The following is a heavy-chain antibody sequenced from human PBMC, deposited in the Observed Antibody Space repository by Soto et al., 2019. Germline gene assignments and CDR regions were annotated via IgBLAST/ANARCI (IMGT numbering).Heavy chain of an antibody. J-gene: IGHJ5*02. CDR1: SGTISSSNW. D-gene: IGHD2-15*01. Sequence: QVQLQESGPGLVKPSGTLSLTCAVSSGTISSSNWWTWVRQPPGKGLEWIGEINQSGSPNYNPSLRSRVTISVDKSKSQFFQKLSSVTAADTAIYYCAGLGMVAAHREFDPWGQGTRVTVSS. V-gene: IGHV4-4*02. CDR2: INQSGSP. CDR3: AGLGMVAAHREFDP.